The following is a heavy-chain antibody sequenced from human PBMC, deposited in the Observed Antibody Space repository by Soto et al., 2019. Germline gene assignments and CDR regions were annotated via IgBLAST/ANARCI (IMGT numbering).Heavy chain of an antibody. Sequence: QVQLVQSGAEVKKPGASVKVSCKASGYTFTSYGISWVRQAPGQGLEGMGWISAYNGNTNYAQKLQGRVTMTTDTSTSTAYMELRSLRSEDTAVYYCATYCSGGSCYGTYGMDVWGQGTTVTVSS. CDR3: ATYCSGGSCYGTYGMDV. CDR1: GYTFTSYG. J-gene: IGHJ6*02. CDR2: ISAYNGNT. D-gene: IGHD2-15*01. V-gene: IGHV1-18*01.